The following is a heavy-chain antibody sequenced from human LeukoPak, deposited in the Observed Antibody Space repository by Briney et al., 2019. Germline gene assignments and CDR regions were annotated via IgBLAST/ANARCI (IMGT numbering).Heavy chain of an antibody. J-gene: IGHJ6*04. CDR2: IYYSGSI. CDR1: GGSISSYF. V-gene: IGHV4-59*01. Sequence: PSETLSLTCTVSGGSISSYFWSWIRQPPGKGLEWIGHIYYSGSINYNPSLKSRVTISVDTSKNQFSLKLSSVTAADTAVYYCARFKTTPWYYYGTDVWGKGTTVTVSS. D-gene: IGHD4-11*01. CDR3: ARFKTTPWYYYGTDV.